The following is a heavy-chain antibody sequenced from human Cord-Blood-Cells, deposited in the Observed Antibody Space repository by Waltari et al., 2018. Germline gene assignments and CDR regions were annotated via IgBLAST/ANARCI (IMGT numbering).Heavy chain of an antibody. CDR3: VRAGETAGFWSGYNWFDP. CDR1: GGPFSSYA. V-gene: IGHV1-69*01. D-gene: IGHD3-3*01. CDR2: IIPIFGTA. J-gene: IGHJ5*02. Sequence: QVQLVQSGAAVKKPGSSVKVSCKASGGPFSSYAISWVRQAPGQGLEWMGGIIPIFGTANYAQKFQGRVTITADESTSTAYMELSSLRSEDTAVYYCVRAGETAGFWSGYNWFDPWGQGTLVTVSS.